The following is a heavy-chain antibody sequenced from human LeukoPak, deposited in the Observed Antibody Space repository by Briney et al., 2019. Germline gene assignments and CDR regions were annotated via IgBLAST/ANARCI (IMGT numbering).Heavy chain of an antibody. D-gene: IGHD3-22*01. Sequence: PGGSLRLSCAASGFTFSSYEMNWVRQAPGKGLEWVSYISSSGSTIYYADSVKGRFTISRDNAKNSLYLQMNSLRAENTAVYYCARDSIVVVRSHFDYWGQGTLVTVSS. CDR1: GFTFSSYE. CDR3: ARDSIVVVRSHFDY. V-gene: IGHV3-48*03. J-gene: IGHJ4*02. CDR2: ISSSGSTI.